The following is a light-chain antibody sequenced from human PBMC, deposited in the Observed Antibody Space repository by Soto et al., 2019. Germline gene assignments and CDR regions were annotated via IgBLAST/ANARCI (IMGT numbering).Light chain of an antibody. Sequence: EIQMTQSPSSLSASIGDRVTIICRASQSVSTRLAWYRQKPGKAPKVLIYDASTLQSGVPPRFSGSGSGTDFTLTISSLQPEDVATYYCQKYDSAPWTFGQGTKVDIK. CDR3: QKYDSAPWT. V-gene: IGKV1-27*01. CDR1: QSVSTR. CDR2: DAS. J-gene: IGKJ1*01.